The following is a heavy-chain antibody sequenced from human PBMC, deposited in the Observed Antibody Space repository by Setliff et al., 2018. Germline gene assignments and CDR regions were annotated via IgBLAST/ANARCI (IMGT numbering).Heavy chain of an antibody. CDR1: GASINSLSC. Sequence: SETLSLTCAVPGASINSLSCWSWVRQSPGKGLEWIGYIYHDGPSVHYNPSLKSRVTMSVDKSKNQFSLKLSSMTAADTALYYCARNPDFLQYSFDLWGRGTLVTVSS. V-gene: IGHV4-4*02. CDR2: IYHDGPS. D-gene: IGHD5-12*01. J-gene: IGHJ2*01. CDR3: ARNPDFLQYSFDL.